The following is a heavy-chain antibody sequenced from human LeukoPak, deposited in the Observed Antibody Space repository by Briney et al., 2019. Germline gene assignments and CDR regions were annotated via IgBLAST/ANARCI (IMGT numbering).Heavy chain of an antibody. CDR2: LGRTGEYK. D-gene: IGHD2-21*01. V-gene: IGHV3-23*01. CDR1: GFTYTDYS. Sequence: PGGSLRLSCSASGFTYTDYSMSWVRQVPGKGLEWVSGLGRTGEYKYYADSVKGRFTISRDNSNDLVFLQMNSLRAEDTAIYHCVKGRPCDTCKPMDAWGQGTTV. J-gene: IGHJ6*02. CDR3: VKGRPCDTCKPMDA.